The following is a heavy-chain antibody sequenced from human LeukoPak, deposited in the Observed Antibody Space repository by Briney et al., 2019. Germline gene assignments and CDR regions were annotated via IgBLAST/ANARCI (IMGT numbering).Heavy chain of an antibody. CDR3: ASTSGWYEPIDY. CDR1: GFTLSSYG. J-gene: IGHJ4*02. V-gene: IGHV3-33*01. CDR2: IWYDGSSK. Sequence: GGSLKLSCAASGFTLSSYGMHWVRQAPGKGLEWVAVIWYDGSSKYYADSVKGRFTISRDNSKNTLYLQMNSLRAEDTAVYYCASTSGWYEPIDYWGQGTLVTVSS. D-gene: IGHD6-19*01.